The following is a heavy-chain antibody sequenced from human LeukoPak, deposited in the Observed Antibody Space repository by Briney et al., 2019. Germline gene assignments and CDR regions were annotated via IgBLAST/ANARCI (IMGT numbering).Heavy chain of an antibody. CDR3: ARAFPPLRTSAAGDL. Sequence: PGGSLRLSCTASGFTFSDYDMNWVRLAPGKGLEWVSSISGRSSHMYYTDSAKGRFTISRDNAKNSLYLQMNSLRAEDTAVYYCARAFPPLRTSAAGDLWGQGTLVTVSS. J-gene: IGHJ5*02. CDR2: ISGRSSHM. D-gene: IGHD6-25*01. CDR1: GFTFSDYD. V-gene: IGHV3-21*06.